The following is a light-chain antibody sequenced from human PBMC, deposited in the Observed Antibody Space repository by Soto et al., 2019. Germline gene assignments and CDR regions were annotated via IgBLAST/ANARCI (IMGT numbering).Light chain of an antibody. Sequence: QSVLTQPRSVSGSPGQSVTISCTGSSSDVGGYDFVSWYQQHPGKAPKLMISDVSERPLGVPDRFSGSKSANTASLTISGLQAEDEADYYCCSYAGTYTLVFGGGTKLTVL. CDR2: DVS. CDR3: CSYAGTYTLV. J-gene: IGLJ3*02. CDR1: SSDVGGYDF. V-gene: IGLV2-11*01.